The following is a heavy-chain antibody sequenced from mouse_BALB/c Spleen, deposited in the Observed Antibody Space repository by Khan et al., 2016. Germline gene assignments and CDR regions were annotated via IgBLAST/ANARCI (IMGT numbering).Heavy chain of an antibody. V-gene: IGHV5-17*02. CDR2: ISSGSSAI. Sequence: EVELVESGGGLVQPGGSRKLSCAASGFTFSSFGMHWVRQAPEKGLEWVAFISSGSSAIYYADTVKGRFTISRDNPKNTLFLQMISLRSEDTAMYYCGRGDYWGQGTTLTVSS. CDR1: GFTFSSFG. CDR3: GRGDY. J-gene: IGHJ2*01.